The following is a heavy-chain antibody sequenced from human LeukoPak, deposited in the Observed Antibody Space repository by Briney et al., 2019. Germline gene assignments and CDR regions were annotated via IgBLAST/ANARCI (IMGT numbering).Heavy chain of an antibody. CDR2: INPSGGRT. Sequence: ASVKVSCKASGYTFSTYYMHWVRQAPGQGLEWMGVINPSGGRTTYAQKFQGRVTMTSDTSTSAVYMELSSLRSEDTAVYYCSRDLGGSYFDYWGQGTLVTVSS. J-gene: IGHJ4*02. V-gene: IGHV1-46*01. D-gene: IGHD1-26*01. CDR1: GYTFSTYY. CDR3: SRDLGGSYFDY.